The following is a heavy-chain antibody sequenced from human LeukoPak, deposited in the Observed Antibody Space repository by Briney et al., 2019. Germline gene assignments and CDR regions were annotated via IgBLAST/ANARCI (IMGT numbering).Heavy chain of an antibody. J-gene: IGHJ4*02. CDR2: IYYSGST. CDR1: GGSISSYY. V-gene: IGHV4-59*01. D-gene: IGHD4-23*01. Sequence: PSETLSLTCTVSGGSISSYYWSWIRQPPGKGLEWIGYIYYSGSTNYNPFLKSRVTISVDTSKNQFSLKLSSVTAADTAVYYCARSFDGGNSLDYWGQGTLVTVSS. CDR3: ARSFDGGNSLDY.